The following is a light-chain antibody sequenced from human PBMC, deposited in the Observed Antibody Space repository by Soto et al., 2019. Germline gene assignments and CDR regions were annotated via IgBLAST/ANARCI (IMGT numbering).Light chain of an antibody. V-gene: IGKV3-20*01. J-gene: IGKJ1*01. CDR2: GAS. CDR3: QQYDISPWT. Sequence: EIVLTQSPGTLSLSPGERATLSCRASQSVSSSYLAWYQQKPGQAPRLLIYGASSRATGIPDRFSGSGSGTDFTLTISRLEPEYFAVYYRQQYDISPWTFGQGTKVEIK. CDR1: QSVSSSY.